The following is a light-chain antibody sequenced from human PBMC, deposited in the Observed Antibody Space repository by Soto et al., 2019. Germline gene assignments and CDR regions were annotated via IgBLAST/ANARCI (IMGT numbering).Light chain of an antibody. CDR2: DAS. J-gene: IGKJ1*01. CDR3: QQRSTWLTWT. Sequence: EIVLTQYPATLSLSPGERATLSCRASQGVSKSLAWYQQKPGQAPRLLIYDASNRATGIPARFSGSVSGTDFTLTISSLEPEDFAVYYCQQRSTWLTWTFGQGTKVEIK. CDR1: QGVSKS. V-gene: IGKV3-11*01.